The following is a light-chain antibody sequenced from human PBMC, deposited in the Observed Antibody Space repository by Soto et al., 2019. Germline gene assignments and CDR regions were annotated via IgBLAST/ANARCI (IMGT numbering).Light chain of an antibody. J-gene: IGKJ1*01. CDR2: KAS. CDR3: QQYRSWWT. V-gene: IGKV1-5*03. Sequence: DIQMTQSPSTLSASVGDRVTITCRASQSISSWLAWYQQKPGKAPKLLIYKASTLESGVPSRFSGSESGTEFTLTINSLQPDDFATYYCQQYRSWWTFGQGTKVEIK. CDR1: QSISSW.